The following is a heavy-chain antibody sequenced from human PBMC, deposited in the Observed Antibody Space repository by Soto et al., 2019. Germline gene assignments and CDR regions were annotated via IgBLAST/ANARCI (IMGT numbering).Heavy chain of an antibody. CDR1: GGSISSGGYY. J-gene: IGHJ4*02. V-gene: IGHV4-61*08. CDR2: ISYSGST. D-gene: IGHD3-9*01. Sequence: SETLSLTCAVSGGSISSGGYYWSWIRQPPGKGLEWIGYISYSGSTSYDPSLKSRVTISVDTSKNQFSLKLSSVTAADTAVYYCARLDILTGYSYWGQGTLGTVSS. CDR3: ARLDILTGYSY.